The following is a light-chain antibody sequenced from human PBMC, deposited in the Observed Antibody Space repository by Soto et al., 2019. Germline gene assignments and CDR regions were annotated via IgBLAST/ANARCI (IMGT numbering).Light chain of an antibody. J-gene: IGLJ3*02. V-gene: IGLV1-47*01. CDR3: AAWDDSLSAWV. CDR2: KTS. CDR1: YYNIGKNL. Sequence: QSVLTQPPSASGTPGQRVTISCSGGYYNIGKNLVYWYQQRPGTAPVLLIYKTSQRPSGVPDRFSASNSGSSASLAISGLRSQDEADYYCAAWDDSLSAWVFGGGTKVTVL.